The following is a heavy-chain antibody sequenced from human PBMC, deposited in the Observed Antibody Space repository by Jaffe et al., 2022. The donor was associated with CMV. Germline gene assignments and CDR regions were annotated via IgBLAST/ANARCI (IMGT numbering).Heavy chain of an antibody. CDR3: ASQVEMATIATYWYFDL. CDR1: GGSISSYY. CDR2: IYYSGST. D-gene: IGHD5-12*01. J-gene: IGHJ2*01. V-gene: IGHV4-59*01. Sequence: QVQLQESGPGLVKPSETLSLTCTVSGGSISSYYWSWIRQPPGKGLEWIGYIYYSGSTNYNPSLKSRVTISVDTSKNQFSLKLSSVTAADTAVYYCASQVEMATIATYWYFDLWGRGTLVTVSS.